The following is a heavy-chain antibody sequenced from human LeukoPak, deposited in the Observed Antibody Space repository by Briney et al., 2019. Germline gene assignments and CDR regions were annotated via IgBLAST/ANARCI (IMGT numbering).Heavy chain of an antibody. D-gene: IGHD3-22*01. Sequence: SGGSLRLSCTASGFTFGDYAMSWVRQAPGKGLEWVGFIRSKAYGGTTEYAASVKGRFTISRDDSKSIAYLQMNSLKTEDTAVYYCTRDLRYYYDSSGYEYWGQGTLVTVSS. CDR2: IRSKAYGGTT. CDR1: GFTFGDYA. CDR3: TRDLRYYYDSSGYEY. J-gene: IGHJ4*02. V-gene: IGHV3-49*04.